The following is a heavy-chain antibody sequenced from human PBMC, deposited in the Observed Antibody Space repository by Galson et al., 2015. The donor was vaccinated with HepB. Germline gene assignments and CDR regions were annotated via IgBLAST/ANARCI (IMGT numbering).Heavy chain of an antibody. D-gene: IGHD1-26*01. CDR1: RFTFNTYN. J-gene: IGHJ4*02. CDR2: ITSDTDYI. Sequence: SLRLSCAASRFTFNTYNIDWVRQAPGRGLEWVSCITSDTDYIYCADSVKGRFIISRDTAKNSLFLQMNNLRVEDTAVYYCTKSWDLHRELDFWGQGTLVTVSS. V-gene: IGHV3-21*01. CDR3: TKSWDLHRELDF.